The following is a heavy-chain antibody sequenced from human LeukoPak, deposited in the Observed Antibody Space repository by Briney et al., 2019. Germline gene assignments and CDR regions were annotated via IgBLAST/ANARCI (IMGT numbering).Heavy chain of an antibody. CDR2: IRYDGSNK. CDR1: GFTFSSYG. V-gene: IGHV3-30*02. CDR3: AKDPYYYDSSGPRWFDP. D-gene: IGHD3-22*01. J-gene: IGHJ5*02. Sequence: GGSLRLSCAASGFTFSSYGMHWVRQPPGKGLEWVAFIRYDGSNKYYADSVKGRFTISRDNSKNTLYLQMNSLRAEDTAVYYCAKDPYYYDSSGPRWFDPWGQGILVTVSS.